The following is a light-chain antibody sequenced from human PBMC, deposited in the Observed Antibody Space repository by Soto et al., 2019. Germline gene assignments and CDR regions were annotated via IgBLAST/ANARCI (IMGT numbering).Light chain of an antibody. J-gene: IGKJ1*01. Sequence: EIVLTQSPGTLSLSPGEXATLSCRASQSVSTTYLAWYQQQPGQAPRLLIYGASNRATGIPDRFSGSGSGTDFTLTISRLEPEDFAVYYCQQYGSSSWTFGQGTKV. V-gene: IGKV3-20*01. CDR3: QQYGSSSWT. CDR2: GAS. CDR1: QSVSTTY.